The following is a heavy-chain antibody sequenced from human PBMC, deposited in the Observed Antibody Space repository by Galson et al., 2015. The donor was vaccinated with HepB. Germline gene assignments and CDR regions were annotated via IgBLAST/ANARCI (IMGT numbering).Heavy chain of an antibody. CDR2: ISSSSSTI. V-gene: IGHV3-48*01. CDR3: ARDEGYSYGTYYYYGMDV. CDR1: GFTFSSYS. Sequence: SLRLSCAASGFTFSSYSMNWVRQAPGKGLEWVSYISSSSSTIYYADSVKGRFTISRDNAKNSLYLQMNSLRAEDTAVYYCARDEGYSYGTYYYYGMDVWGQGTTVTVSS. J-gene: IGHJ6*02. D-gene: IGHD5-18*01.